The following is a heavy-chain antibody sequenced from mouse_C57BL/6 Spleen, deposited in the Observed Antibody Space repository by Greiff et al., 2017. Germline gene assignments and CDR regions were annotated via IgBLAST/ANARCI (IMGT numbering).Heavy chain of an antibody. CDR3: ARWGANWVFFDY. J-gene: IGHJ2*01. Sequence: EVKLMEPGGGLVQPGGSLSLSCAASGFTFTDYYMSWVRQPPGKALEWLGVIRNKANGYTTEYSASVKGRFTISRDNSQSILYLQMNALRAEDSATYYCARWGANWVFFDYWGQGTTLTVSS. CDR1: GFTFTDYY. D-gene: IGHD4-1*02. CDR2: IRNKANGYTT. V-gene: IGHV7-3*01.